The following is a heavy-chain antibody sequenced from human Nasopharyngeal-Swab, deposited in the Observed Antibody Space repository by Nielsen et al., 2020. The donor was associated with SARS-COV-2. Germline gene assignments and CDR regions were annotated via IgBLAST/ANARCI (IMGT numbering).Heavy chain of an antibody. CDR2: ISAYNGNT. CDR3: ARDRRTTYYYYGMDV. CDR1: GYTFTSYG. V-gene: IGHV1-18*01. J-gene: IGHJ6*02. D-gene: IGHD1-7*01. Sequence: ASVKVSCKASGYTFTSYGISWVRQAPGQGLEWMGWISAYNGNTNYAQKLQGRVTMTTDTSMSTAYMELRSLRSDDTAVYYCARDRRTTYYYYGMDVWGQGTTVTVSS.